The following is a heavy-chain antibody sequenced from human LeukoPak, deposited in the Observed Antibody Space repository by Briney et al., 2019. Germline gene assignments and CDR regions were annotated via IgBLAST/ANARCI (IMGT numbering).Heavy chain of an antibody. CDR1: GFTFTSSA. CDR2: IVVGSGNT. CDR3: AANLKGYCTNGVCGFDY. V-gene: IGHV1-58*02. D-gene: IGHD2-8*01. J-gene: IGHJ4*02. Sequence: TSVKVSCKASGFTFTSSAMQWVRQARGQRLEWIGWIVVGSGNTNYAQKFQGRVTITRDMSTSTAYMELNSLRSEDTAVYYCAANLKGYCTNGVCGFDYWGQGTLVTVSS.